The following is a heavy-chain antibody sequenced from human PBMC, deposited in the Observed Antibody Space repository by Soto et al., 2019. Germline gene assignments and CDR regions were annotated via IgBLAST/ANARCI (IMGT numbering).Heavy chain of an antibody. D-gene: IGHD2-21*01. CDR2: IWYDGNNK. V-gene: IGHV3-33*01. CDR1: GFTFSNYG. J-gene: IGHJ4*02. CDR3: ARGLHSLFDY. Sequence: LRLSCAASGFTFSNYGMHWARQAPGKGLEWVAVIWYDGNNKYYADSVKGRFTISRGNSNNTLYVQMTSLRAEDTAVYYCARGLHSLFDYWGQGTLVTVSS.